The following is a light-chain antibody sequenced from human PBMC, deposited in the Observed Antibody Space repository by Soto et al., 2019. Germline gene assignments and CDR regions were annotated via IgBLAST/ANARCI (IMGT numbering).Light chain of an antibody. J-gene: IGLJ1*01. CDR3: SSFTDTDTFYV. Sequence: QSVLTQPASVYGSPGQAITISCSGSSSDVGGYNHVSWYQQHPGKVPKLMIYEVSNRPSGVSNRFSGSKSGNTASLTISGLQAEDEADYYCSSFTDTDTFYVFGTGTKLTVL. CDR2: EVS. CDR1: SSDVGGYNH. V-gene: IGLV2-14*01.